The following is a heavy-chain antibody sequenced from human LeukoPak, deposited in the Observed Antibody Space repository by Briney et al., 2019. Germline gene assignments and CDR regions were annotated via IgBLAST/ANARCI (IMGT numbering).Heavy chain of an antibody. Sequence: ASVKVSCKVSGYTLTELSMHWVRQAPGKGLEWMGGFDPEDGETIYAQKFRGRVTMTEDTSTDTAYMELSSLRSEDTAVYYCATRWSGDMRTDYWGQGTLVTVSS. CDR1: GYTLTELS. CDR2: FDPEDGET. CDR3: ATRWSGDMRTDY. D-gene: IGHD7-27*01. V-gene: IGHV1-24*01. J-gene: IGHJ4*02.